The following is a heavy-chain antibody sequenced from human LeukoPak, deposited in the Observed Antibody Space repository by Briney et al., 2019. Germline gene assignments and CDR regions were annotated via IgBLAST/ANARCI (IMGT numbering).Heavy chain of an antibody. CDR3: ASNSVYSRYYFDD. J-gene: IGHJ4*02. V-gene: IGHV4-39*02. CDR1: SGSITSVLHY. CDR2: IYQSGST. Sequence: SETLSLTCAVSSGSITSVLHYWHWIRQPPGKGLEWIATIYQSGSTYYNPSPESRVTISIDTSKKHFSLTLRSVTAADTAVYCASNSVYSRYYFDDWGQGTLVTVSS. D-gene: IGHD5/OR15-5a*01.